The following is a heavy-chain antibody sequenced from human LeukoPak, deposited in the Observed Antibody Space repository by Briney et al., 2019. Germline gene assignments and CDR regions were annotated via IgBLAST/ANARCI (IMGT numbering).Heavy chain of an antibody. CDR2: IFYSGST. CDR3: ARLYYYDSGRYYRWYYFLF. V-gene: IGHV4-59*01. D-gene: IGHD3-22*01. Sequence: PSETLSLTYTVSGGSYSSYYRSCIRQPPGKELEWIGYIFYSGSTNYNPSLKSRVTISVDTSKNQFSLKLSSVTAADTAVYYCARLYYYDSGRYYRWYYFLFWAEEPLVTVSS. CDR1: GGSYSSYY. J-gene: IGHJ4*02.